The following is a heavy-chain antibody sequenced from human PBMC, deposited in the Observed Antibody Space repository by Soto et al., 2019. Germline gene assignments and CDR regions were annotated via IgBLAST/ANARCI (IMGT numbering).Heavy chain of an antibody. V-gene: IGHV1-69*13. CDR2: IIPIFGTA. D-gene: IGHD2-8*01. J-gene: IGHJ6*02. CDR1: GGTFSSYA. Sequence: ASVKVSCKASGGTFSSYAISWVLQAPGQGLEWMGGIIPIFGTANYAQKFQGRVTITADESTSTAYMELSSLRSEDTAVYYCARELGYCTNGVCYTNYYYGMDVWGQGTTVTVSS. CDR3: ARELGYCTNGVCYTNYYYGMDV.